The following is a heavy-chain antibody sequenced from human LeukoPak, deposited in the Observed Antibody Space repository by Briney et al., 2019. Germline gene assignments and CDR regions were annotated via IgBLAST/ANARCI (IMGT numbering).Heavy chain of an antibody. J-gene: IGHJ4*02. V-gene: IGHV4-59*01. CDR3: ARTAAGAFGY. D-gene: IGHD6-13*01. Sequence: SETLSLTCTVSGGSISSYFWSWIRQPPGKGLEWIGYIYYSGSTNYNPSLKSRVSISVDTSKNQFPLKLSSVTAADTAVYYCARTAAGAFGYWGQGTLVTVSS. CDR1: GGSISSYF. CDR2: IYYSGST.